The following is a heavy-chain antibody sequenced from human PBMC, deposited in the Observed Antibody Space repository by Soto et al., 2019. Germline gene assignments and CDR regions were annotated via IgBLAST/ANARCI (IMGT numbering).Heavy chain of an antibody. CDR1: GFTFSDHY. D-gene: IGHD3-22*01. CDR2: IRNKANTYTT. CDR3: ARADSSGYYYFDS. Sequence: EVQLVESGGGLVQPGGSLRLSCAASGFTFSDHYMDWVRQAPGKGLEWVGRIRNKANTYTTEYATSVKGRFTISRDDSKNSLYLQMNSLKTEDTAVYYCARADSSGYYYFDSWGQGTLVTVSS. J-gene: IGHJ4*02. V-gene: IGHV3-72*01.